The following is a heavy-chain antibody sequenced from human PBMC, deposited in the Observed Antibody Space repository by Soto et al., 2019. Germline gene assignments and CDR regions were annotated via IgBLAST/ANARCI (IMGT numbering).Heavy chain of an antibody. D-gene: IGHD3-10*01. Sequence: QVQLQESGPGLVKPSGTLSLTCAVSGGSISSSNWWSWVRQPPGKGLEWIGEIYHSGSTNYNPSLKSRVTVSVDKSKNQFAMKLSSVTAADTAVYYCARLYMVRGVMNWLDPWGQGTLVTVSS. V-gene: IGHV4-4*02. CDR2: IYHSGST. J-gene: IGHJ5*02. CDR3: ARLYMVRGVMNWLDP. CDR1: GGSISSSNW.